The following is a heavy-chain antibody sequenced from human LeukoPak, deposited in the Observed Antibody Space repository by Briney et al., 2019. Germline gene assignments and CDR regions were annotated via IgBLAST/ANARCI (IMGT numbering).Heavy chain of an antibody. Sequence: GGSLRLSCAASGFTVISNYISRVRHAPPQGLDLGSIIYSGGSTYYADSVKGRFTISRDNSKNTLYLQMNSLRAEDTAVYYCARLSGQQLVRWLGYWGQGTLVTVSS. CDR3: ARLSGQQLVRWLGY. CDR1: GFTVISNY. V-gene: IGHV3-53*01. J-gene: IGHJ4*02. CDR2: IYSGGST. D-gene: IGHD6-13*01.